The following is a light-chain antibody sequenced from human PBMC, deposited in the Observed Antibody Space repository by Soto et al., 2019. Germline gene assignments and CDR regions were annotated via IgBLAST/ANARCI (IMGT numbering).Light chain of an antibody. CDR2: DVS. J-gene: IGLJ2*01. Sequence: QSALTQPASVSGSPGQSSTISCTGTSSDVGDYNYVSWYQQHPGKAPKLMLYDVSNRPSGVSNRFSGSKSGNTASLTISGLQAEDESDYYCSSYTSSSSVVFGGGTKVTVL. CDR3: SSYTSSSSVV. CDR1: SSDVGDYNY. V-gene: IGLV2-14*01.